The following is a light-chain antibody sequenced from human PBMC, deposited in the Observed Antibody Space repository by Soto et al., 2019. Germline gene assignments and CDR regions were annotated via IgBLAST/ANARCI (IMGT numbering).Light chain of an antibody. Sequence: QPVLTQPPSASGTPGQRVTISCSGSSSNVGSNNVNWYQQLPGTAPKLLIHSNNQRPSGVPDRFSGSKSGTSASLAISGLQSEDEADYYCAAWDDSLNGYVFGTGTKLTVL. CDR2: SNN. CDR1: SSNVGSNN. V-gene: IGLV1-44*01. CDR3: AAWDDSLNGYV. J-gene: IGLJ1*01.